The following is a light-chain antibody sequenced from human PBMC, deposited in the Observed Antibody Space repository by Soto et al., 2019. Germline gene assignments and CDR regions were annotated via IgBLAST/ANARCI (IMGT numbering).Light chain of an antibody. V-gene: IGKV3-20*01. CDR3: QQYGSSPWT. CDR2: VAS. Sequence: EIVLTQSPGTLSLSPGERATLSCRASQSVSSSYLAWYQQKPGQAPRPLIYVASSRAIGIPDRFSGSGYGRDFTLTISRLEPEDFAVYYCQQYGSSPWTFGQGTKVEIK. J-gene: IGKJ1*01. CDR1: QSVSSSY.